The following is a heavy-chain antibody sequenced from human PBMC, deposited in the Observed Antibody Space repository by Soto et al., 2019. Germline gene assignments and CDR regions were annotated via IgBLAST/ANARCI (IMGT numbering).Heavy chain of an antibody. J-gene: IGHJ6*02. D-gene: IGHD3-22*01. Sequence: EVQLVESGGGLVQPGGSLRLSCAASGLTFTSYRMHWVRQAPGKGLVWVSRINSDGSTINNADFVKGRFIISRDNAKNTLYLQMNSLRADDTAVYYCARGLKGYYGLDVWGQGTTVTVSS. CDR3: ARGLKGYYGLDV. V-gene: IGHV3-74*01. CDR2: INSDGSTI. CDR1: GLTFTSYR.